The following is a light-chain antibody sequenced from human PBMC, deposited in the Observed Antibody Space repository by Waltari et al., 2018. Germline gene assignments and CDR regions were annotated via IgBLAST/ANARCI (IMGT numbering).Light chain of an antibody. CDR3: QVWDSSSAHVV. V-gene: IGLV3-21*04. CDR2: YGT. J-gene: IGLJ2*01. CDR1: HIENKN. Sequence: SYVLTQPPSASVAPGKTARMTCGGDHIENKNVPWYQQKPGQAPFLVMSYGTERPSGVPERFSGSNSGNTATLTISRAEAGDEADYYCQVWDSSSAHVVFGGGTKLTVL.